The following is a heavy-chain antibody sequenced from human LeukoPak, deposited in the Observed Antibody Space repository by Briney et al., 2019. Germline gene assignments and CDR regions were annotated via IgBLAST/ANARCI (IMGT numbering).Heavy chain of an antibody. J-gene: IGHJ4*02. CDR3: AKDLAGYSYPPGEDPFDY. D-gene: IGHD5-18*01. CDR1: GFTFSSYG. V-gene: IGHV3-30*02. CDR2: IRYDGSNK. Sequence: GGSLRLSCAASGFTFSSYGIHWVRQAPGKGLEWVAFIRYDGSNKNYADSVKGRFTISRDNSKNTLYLQMNSLRAEDTAVYYCAKDLAGYSYPPGEDPFDYWGQGTLVTVSS.